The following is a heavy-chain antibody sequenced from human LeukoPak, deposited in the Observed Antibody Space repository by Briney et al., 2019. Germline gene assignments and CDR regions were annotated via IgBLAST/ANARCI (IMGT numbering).Heavy chain of an antibody. Sequence: GGSLRLSCAASGFTFSSYAMSWVRQAPGKGLEWVSVIYSGGSTYYADSVKGRFTISRDNSKNTLYLQMNSLRAEDTALYYCAKAHIVVVTAIPYFDFWGRGTLVTVSS. J-gene: IGHJ2*01. CDR2: IYSGGST. V-gene: IGHV3-23*03. CDR3: AKAHIVVVTAIPYFDF. CDR1: GFTFSSYA. D-gene: IGHD2-21*02.